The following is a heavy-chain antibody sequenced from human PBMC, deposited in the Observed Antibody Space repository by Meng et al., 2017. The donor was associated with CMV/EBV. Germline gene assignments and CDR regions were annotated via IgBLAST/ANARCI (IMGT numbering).Heavy chain of an antibody. V-gene: IGHV4-38-2*02. D-gene: IGHD3-3*01. CDR3: ARVGKYYDFWSGYSDAFDI. CDR2: IYHSGST. Sequence: SETLSLTCTVSGYSISSGYYWGWIRQPPGKGLELIGSIYHSGSTYYNPSLKSRVTISVDTSKNQFSLKLSSVTAADTAVYYCARVGKYYDFWSGYSDAFDIWGQGTMVTVSS. J-gene: IGHJ3*02. CDR1: GYSISSGYY.